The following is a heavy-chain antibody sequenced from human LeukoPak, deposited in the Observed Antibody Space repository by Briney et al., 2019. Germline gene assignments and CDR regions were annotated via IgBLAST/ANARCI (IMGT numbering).Heavy chain of an antibody. CDR2: IYYSGST. CDR3: ARLPVFAGRKVTANGDY. D-gene: IGHD2-21*02. Sequence: PSETLSLTCTVSGGSISSSSYYWSWIRQPPGKGLEWIGYIYYSGSTYYNPSLKSRVTISVDTSKNQFSLKLSSVTAADTAVYYCARLPVFAGRKVTANGDYWGQGTLVTVSS. V-gene: IGHV4-30-4*01. J-gene: IGHJ4*02. CDR1: GGSISSSSYY.